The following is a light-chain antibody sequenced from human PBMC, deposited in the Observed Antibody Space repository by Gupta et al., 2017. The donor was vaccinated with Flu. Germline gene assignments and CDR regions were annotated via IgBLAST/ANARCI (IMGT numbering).Light chain of an antibody. Sequence: ELVMTQSPATLSVSPGERATLSCRASQSVSTRLAWYQQKPGQAPRLLIYAASTRAPGIPARFSGSGSGTEFTLTIGSLQSEDFAFYYCQEYNEWPPRFTCGPGTKVDVK. J-gene: IGKJ3*01. CDR2: AAS. V-gene: IGKV3-15*01. CDR1: QSVSTR. CDR3: QEYNEWPPRFT.